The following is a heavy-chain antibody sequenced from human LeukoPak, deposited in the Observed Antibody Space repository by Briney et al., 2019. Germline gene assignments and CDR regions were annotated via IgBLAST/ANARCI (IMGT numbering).Heavy chain of an antibody. CDR1: GFTFSDYY. V-gene: IGHV3-11*01. J-gene: IGHJ5*02. D-gene: IGHD2-2*01. Sequence: PGGSLRLSCAASGFTFSDYYMSWIRQAPGKGLEWVSYISSSGSTIYYADSVKGRFTISRDNAKNSLYLQMNSLRAEDTAVYYCAREVSSTSSNWFDPWGQGTLVTVSS. CDR2: ISSSGSTI. CDR3: AREVSSTSSNWFDP.